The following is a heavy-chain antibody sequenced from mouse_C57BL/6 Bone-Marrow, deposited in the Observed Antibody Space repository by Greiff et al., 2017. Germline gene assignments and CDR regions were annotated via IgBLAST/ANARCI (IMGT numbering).Heavy chain of an antibody. V-gene: IGHV1-39*01. Sequence: EVQLQESGPELVKPGASVKISCKASGYSFTDYNMNWVKQSNGKSLEWIGVINPNYGTTSYNQKFKGKATLTVDQSSSTASMQHNSLTSEDSAVYYFARGYDYDYAMDYWGQGTSVTVSS. CDR3: ARGYDYDYAMDY. CDR1: GYSFTDYN. J-gene: IGHJ4*01. CDR2: INPNYGTT. D-gene: IGHD2-4*01.